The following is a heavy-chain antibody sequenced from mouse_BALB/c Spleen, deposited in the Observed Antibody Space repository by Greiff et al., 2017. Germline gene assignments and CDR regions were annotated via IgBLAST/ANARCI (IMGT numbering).Heavy chain of an antibody. CDR3: ARHYGNFYAMDY. CDR1: GFTFSSYG. V-gene: IGHV5-6*01. Sequence: EVKLVESGGDLVKPGGSLKLSCAASGFTFSSYGMSWVRQTPDKRLEWVATISSGGSYTYYPDSVKGRFTISRDNAKNTLYLQMSSLKSEDTAMYYCARHYGNFYAMDYWGQGTSVTVSS. CDR2: ISSGGSYT. D-gene: IGHD2-1*01. J-gene: IGHJ4*01.